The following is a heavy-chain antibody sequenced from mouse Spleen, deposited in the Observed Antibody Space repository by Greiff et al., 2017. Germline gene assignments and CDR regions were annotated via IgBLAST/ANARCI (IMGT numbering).Heavy chain of an antibody. CDR3: AYGNYEGYAMDY. CDR1: GYAFTNYL. D-gene: IGHD2-1*01. CDR2: INPGSGGT. J-gene: IGHJ4*01. V-gene: IGHV1-54*01. Sequence: QVQLQQSGAELVRPGTSVKVSCKASGYAFTNYLIEWVKQRPGQGLEWIGVINPGSGGTNYNEKFKGKATLTADKSSSTAYMQLSSLTSEDSAVYFCAYGNYEGYAMDYWGQGTSVTVSS.